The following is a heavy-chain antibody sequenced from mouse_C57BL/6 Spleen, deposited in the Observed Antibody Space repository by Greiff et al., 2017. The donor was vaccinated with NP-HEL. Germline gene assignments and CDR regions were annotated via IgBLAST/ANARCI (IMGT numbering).Heavy chain of an antibody. V-gene: IGHV5-17*01. CDR1: RFTFSDYG. J-gene: IGHJ1*03. Sequence: DVQLVESGGGLVKPGGSLKLSCAASRFTFSDYGMHWVRQAPEKGLEWVAYISSGSSTIYYADTVKGRFTISRDNAKNTLFLQMTSLRSEDTAMYYCARTGSISYWYFDVWGTGTTVTVSS. CDR2: ISSGSSTI. D-gene: IGHD1-1*01. CDR3: ARTGSISYWYFDV.